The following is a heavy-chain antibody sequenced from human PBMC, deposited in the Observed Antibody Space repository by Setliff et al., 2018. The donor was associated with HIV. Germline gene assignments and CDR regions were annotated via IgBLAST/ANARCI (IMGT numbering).Heavy chain of an antibody. CDR3: ATDRTQTGINMVRGRIVDPARYPLDY. Sequence: ASVKVSCKASGHTFTGYYMHWVRQAPGQGLEWMGWINPNSGGTNFAQKFQGRVTMTRDTSISTAYMELSSLRSDDTAVYYCATDRTQTGINMVRGRIVDPARYPLDYWGQGTLVTVSS. V-gene: IGHV1-2*02. CDR1: GHTFTGYY. D-gene: IGHD3-10*01. CDR2: INPNSGGT. J-gene: IGHJ4*02.